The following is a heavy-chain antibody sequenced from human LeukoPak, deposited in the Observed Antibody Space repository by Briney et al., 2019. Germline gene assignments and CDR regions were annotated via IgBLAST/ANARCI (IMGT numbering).Heavy chain of an antibody. Sequence: TSETLSLTCTVSGYSISSGYYWGWIRQPPGKGLEWIGSIYHSGSTYYNPSLKSRVTISIDPSKNQFSLKLSSVTAADTAIYYCVKDNGRWFDPWGQGTLVIVSS. J-gene: IGHJ5*02. CDR3: VKDNGRWFDP. CDR2: IYHSGST. D-gene: IGHD1-26*01. V-gene: IGHV4-38-2*02. CDR1: GYSISSGYY.